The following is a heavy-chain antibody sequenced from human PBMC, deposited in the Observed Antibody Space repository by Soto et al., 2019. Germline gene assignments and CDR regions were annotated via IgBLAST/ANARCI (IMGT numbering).Heavy chain of an antibody. J-gene: IGHJ4*02. Sequence: QVQLVDSGGDVGQPGGSLRLSCTGSGFTFGNYGMHWVRQAPGKGLEWVASTSYDGNNKYYADSLKGRFTISRDNSKKIVYLQMTSLGPEDTAVYYCAKGGGSARDFDYWGQGALVTVSS. V-gene: IGHV3-30*18. CDR2: TSYDGNNK. CDR3: AKGGGSARDFDY. CDR1: GFTFGNYG. D-gene: IGHD1-26*01.